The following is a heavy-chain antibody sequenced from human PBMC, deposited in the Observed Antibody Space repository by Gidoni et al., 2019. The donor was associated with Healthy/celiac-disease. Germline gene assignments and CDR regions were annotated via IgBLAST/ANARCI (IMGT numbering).Heavy chain of an antibody. V-gene: IGHV1-18*01. CDR1: GSTFTSYG. J-gene: IGHJ5*02. CDR2: ISAYNGNT. D-gene: IGHD4-17*01. CDR3: ARGGLDYGDYVWFDP. Sequence: QVQLVQAGAEVKKPGASVKVACKASGSTFTSYGISWVRQSPGQGLEWMGWISAYNGNTNYAQKLQGRVTLTTDTSTSTTYMELRSLRSDDTAVYYCARGGLDYGDYVWFDPWGQGTLVTVSS.